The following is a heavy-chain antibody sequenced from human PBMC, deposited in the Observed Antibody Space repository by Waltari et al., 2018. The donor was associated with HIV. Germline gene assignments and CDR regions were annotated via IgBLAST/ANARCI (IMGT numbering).Heavy chain of an antibody. CDR3: ARLPVAGTGGFDY. J-gene: IGHJ4*02. V-gene: IGHV3-48*03. Sequence: EVQLVESGGGLVQPVGSLRHPCAASGFPFSRYELHCVRLATGKGLGWVSYISSSGSFIYYADSVKGRFTISRDNAKNSLYLQMNSLRAEDTAVYYCARLPVAGTGGFDYWGQGTLVTVSS. CDR1: GFPFSRYE. D-gene: IGHD6-19*01. CDR2: ISSSGSFI.